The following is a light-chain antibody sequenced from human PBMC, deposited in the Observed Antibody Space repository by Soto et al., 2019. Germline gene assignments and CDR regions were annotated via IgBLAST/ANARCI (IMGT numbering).Light chain of an antibody. J-gene: IGLJ1*01. CDR3: GSYTSTSTLYV. CDR2: EVS. V-gene: IGLV2-14*01. CDR1: SSDIGGYNY. Sequence: QSVLTQPASVSGSPEQSITISCTGTSSDIGGYNYVSWYQQHPGKAPKLMIYEVSSRPSGVSNRFSGSKSGNTASLTISGLQAEDEADYFCGSYTSTSTLYVFGSGTKVTVL.